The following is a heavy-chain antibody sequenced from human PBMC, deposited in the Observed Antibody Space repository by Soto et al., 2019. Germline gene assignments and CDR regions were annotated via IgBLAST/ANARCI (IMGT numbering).Heavy chain of an antibody. D-gene: IGHD5-12*01. CDR1: GFAFSDYG. CDR3: ARDRGPMGSVDTMRGY. V-gene: IGHV3-48*01. CDR2: ICGSTI. Sequence: EVQLVESGGGLVQPGGSLTFSCAASGFAFSDYGMMWVRQAPGKGLECISFICGSTIYYADSVKGRFTISRDNAKNSLFLQMNNLGAEDTAVYYCARDRGPMGSVDTMRGYWGQGILVTVSS. J-gene: IGHJ4*02.